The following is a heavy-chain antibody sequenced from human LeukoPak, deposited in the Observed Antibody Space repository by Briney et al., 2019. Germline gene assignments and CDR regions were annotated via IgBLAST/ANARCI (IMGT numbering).Heavy chain of an antibody. V-gene: IGHV3-30*03. CDR3: ARDLRRGYSYGYGDY. CDR1: GFTFSSYG. D-gene: IGHD5-18*01. Sequence: GGSLRLSCAASGFTFSSYGMHWVRQAPGKGLEWVALILYDGGNKYYADSVKGRFTISRDNSENTLYLQMNSLRAEDMAVYYCARDLRRGYSYGYGDYWGQGTLVTVSS. CDR2: ILYDGGNK. J-gene: IGHJ4*02.